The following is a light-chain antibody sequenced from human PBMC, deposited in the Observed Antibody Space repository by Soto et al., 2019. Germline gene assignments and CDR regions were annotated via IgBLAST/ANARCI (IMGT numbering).Light chain of an antibody. CDR3: QQYYSTPPT. CDR2: WAS. J-gene: IGKJ1*01. V-gene: IGKV4-1*01. Sequence: DIVMTQSPDSLAVSLGERATINCKSSQSVLYSSNNKNYLAWYQQKPGQHPKLLIYWASTRESGVPDRFSGSGSETDFTLTISSQQAEDVAVYYCQQYYSTPPTFGQGTKVEIK. CDR1: QSVLYSSNNKNY.